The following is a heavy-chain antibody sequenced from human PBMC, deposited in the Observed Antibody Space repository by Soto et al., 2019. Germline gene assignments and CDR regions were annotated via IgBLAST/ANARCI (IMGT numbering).Heavy chain of an antibody. CDR3: AREYTAWPLAYGLDV. CDR1: GFTFSTYS. CDR2: ISSRSDI. V-gene: IGHV3-21*01. D-gene: IGHD2-2*02. J-gene: IGHJ6*02. Sequence: GGSLRLSCVGSGFTFSTYSINWVRQAPGKGLEWVSSISSRSDIYYADSVKGRFTISRDNAKTSVSLQMNSLRAEDTAVYYCAREYTAWPLAYGLDVWGQGTTVTVSS.